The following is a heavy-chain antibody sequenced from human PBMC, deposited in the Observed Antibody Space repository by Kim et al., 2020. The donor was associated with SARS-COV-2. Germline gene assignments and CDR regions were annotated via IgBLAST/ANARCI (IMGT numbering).Heavy chain of an antibody. V-gene: IGHV3-30*01. Sequence: ESVKGRFTGSRDNSKHTLYLQMNSLRAEDTAVYYCARDSTSGYYNENWFDPWGQGTLVTVSS. J-gene: IGHJ5*02. CDR3: ARDSTSGYYNENWFDP. D-gene: IGHD3-22*01.